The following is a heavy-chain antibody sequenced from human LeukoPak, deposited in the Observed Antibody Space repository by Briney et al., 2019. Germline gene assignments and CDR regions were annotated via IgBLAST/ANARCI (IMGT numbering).Heavy chain of an antibody. CDR2: INTNTGNP. D-gene: IGHD1-26*01. V-gene: IGHV7-4-1*02. CDR1: GYTFTSYD. Sequence: ASVKVSCKASGYTFTSYDINWVRQAPGQGLEWMGWINTNTGNPTYAQGFTGRFVFSLDTSVSTAYLQISSLKAEDTAVYYCARAKYSGTYGGFDYWGQGTLVTVSS. CDR3: ARAKYSGTYGGFDY. J-gene: IGHJ4*02.